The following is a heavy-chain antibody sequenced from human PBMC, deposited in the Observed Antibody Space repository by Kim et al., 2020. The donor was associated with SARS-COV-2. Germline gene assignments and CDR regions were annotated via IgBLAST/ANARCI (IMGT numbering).Heavy chain of an antibody. J-gene: IGHJ4*02. V-gene: IGHV3-11*01. D-gene: IGHD6-6*01. Sequence: IYYAASVNGRFTISKDKAKNSLFLQMSGLRVEDTSIYYCARESSSSSSFDYWGQGTLVTVSS. CDR3: ARESSSSSSFDY. CDR2: I.